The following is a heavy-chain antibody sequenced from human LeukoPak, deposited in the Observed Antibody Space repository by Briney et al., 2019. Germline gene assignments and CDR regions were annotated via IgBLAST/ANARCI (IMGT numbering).Heavy chain of an antibody. CDR2: IYYSGST. Sequence: PSETLSLTCTVSGGSISSYYWSWIRQPPGKGLEWIGYIYYSGSTNYNPSLKSRVTISVDTSKNQFSLKLSSVTAADTAVYYCARPGYRSGFTNDAFDIWGQGTMVTVSS. D-gene: IGHD6-19*01. J-gene: IGHJ3*02. CDR1: GGSISSYY. V-gene: IGHV4-59*08. CDR3: ARPGYRSGFTNDAFDI.